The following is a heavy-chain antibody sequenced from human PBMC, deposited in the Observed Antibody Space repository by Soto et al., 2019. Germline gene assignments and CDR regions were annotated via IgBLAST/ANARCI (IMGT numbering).Heavy chain of an antibody. CDR3: ARVGPDIVVVPAAPRNNWFDP. CDR1: GGSISSSSYY. D-gene: IGHD2-2*01. J-gene: IGHJ5*02. V-gene: IGHV4-39*07. CDR2: IYYSGST. Sequence: SETLSLTCTVSGGSISSSSYYWGWIRQPPGKGLEWIGSIYYSGSTYYNPSLKSRVTISVDTSKNQFSLKLSSVTAADTAVYYCARVGPDIVVVPAAPRNNWFDPLGQGTLVTGSS.